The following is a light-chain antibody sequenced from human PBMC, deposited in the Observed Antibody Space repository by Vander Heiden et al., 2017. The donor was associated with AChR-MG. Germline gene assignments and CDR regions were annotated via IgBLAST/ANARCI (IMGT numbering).Light chain of an antibody. V-gene: IGLV1-44*01. CDR2: SNN. J-gene: IGLJ2*01. Sequence: QSVLTHPPSASGTPGQRVTIPCSGSSSNIGSNTVNPYQQVPGTAPKLLIYSNNQRPSGVPDRFSGSKSGTSASLAISGRQSEDEADYYCATWDDSLNGVVFGGGTKLTVL. CDR1: SSNIGSNT. CDR3: ATWDDSLNGVV.